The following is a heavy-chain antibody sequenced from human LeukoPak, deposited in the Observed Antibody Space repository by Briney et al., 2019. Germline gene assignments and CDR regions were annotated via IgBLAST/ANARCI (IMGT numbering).Heavy chain of an antibody. CDR1: GGSISSYY. D-gene: IGHD2-8*02. V-gene: IGHV4-59*01. Sequence: SETLSLTCTVSGGSISSYYWSWIRQPPGKGLEWIGYIYYSGSTNYNPSLKSRVTISVDTSKNQFSLKLSSVTAADTAVYYCARDGGLSQRYFDLWGRGTLVTVSS. CDR2: IYYSGST. J-gene: IGHJ2*01. CDR3: ARDGGLSQRYFDL.